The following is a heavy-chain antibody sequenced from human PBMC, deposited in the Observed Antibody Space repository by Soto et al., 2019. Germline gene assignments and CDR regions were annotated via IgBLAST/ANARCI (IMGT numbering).Heavy chain of an antibody. CDR3: ARDHKSGDSWSFDY. CDR1: GGSISSSSYY. CDR2: IYYSGST. Sequence: SETLSLTCTVSGGSISSSSYYWGWIRQPPGKGLEWIGSIYYSGSTYYNPSLKSRVTISVDTSKNQLSLNLTSVTAADTAFYYCARDHKSGDSWSFDYWGQGILVTVSS. D-gene: IGHD1-1*01. J-gene: IGHJ4*02. V-gene: IGHV4-39*07.